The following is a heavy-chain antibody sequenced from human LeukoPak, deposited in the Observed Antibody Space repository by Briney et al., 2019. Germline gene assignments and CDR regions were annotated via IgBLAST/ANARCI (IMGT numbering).Heavy chain of an antibody. CDR1: GYTFTSYY. CDR3: ARDGRIAVAGTVPNWFDP. CDR2: INPSGGST. D-gene: IGHD6-19*01. V-gene: IGHV1-46*01. J-gene: IGHJ5*02. Sequence: ASVKVSCKASGYTFTSYYMHWVRPAPGQGLEWMGIINPSGGSTSYEQKFQGRVTMTRDTSTSTVYMELSSLRAEDTAVYYCARDGRIAVAGTVPNWFDPWGQGTLVTVSS.